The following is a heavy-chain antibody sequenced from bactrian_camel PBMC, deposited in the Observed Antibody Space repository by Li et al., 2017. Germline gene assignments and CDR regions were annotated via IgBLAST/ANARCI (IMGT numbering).Heavy chain of an antibody. CDR1: GTTYSMNY. D-gene: IGHD6*01. J-gene: IGHJ6*01. CDR2: IRASGSA. Sequence: HVQLVESGGGSVQAGGSLRLSCAASGTTYSMNYMGWFRQYPGSQREGVAAIRASGSAYYADSVQGRFTISQDNAKNTVYLQMDNLKPEDTAMYYCAADCTVVGGGAAGIFGYWGQGTQVTVS. V-gene: IGHV3S53*01. CDR3: AADCTVVGGGAAGIFGY.